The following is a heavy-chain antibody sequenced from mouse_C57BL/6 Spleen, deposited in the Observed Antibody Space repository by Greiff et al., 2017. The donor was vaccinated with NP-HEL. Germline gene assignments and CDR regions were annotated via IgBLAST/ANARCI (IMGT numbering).Heavy chain of an antibody. CDR1: GYTFTSYG. D-gene: IGHD1-1*01. V-gene: IGHV1-81*01. CDR3: AREFITTVVAPMDY. J-gene: IGHJ4*01. CDR2: IYPRSGNT. Sequence: QVQLKQSGAELARPGASVKLSCKASGYTFTSYGISWVKQRTGQGLEWIGEIYPRSGNTYYNEKFKGKATLTADKSSSTAYMELRSLTSEDSAVYFCAREFITTVVAPMDYWGQGTSVTVSS.